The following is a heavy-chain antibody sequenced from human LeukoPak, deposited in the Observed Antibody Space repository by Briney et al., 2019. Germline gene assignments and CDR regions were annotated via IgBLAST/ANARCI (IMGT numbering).Heavy chain of an antibody. V-gene: IGHV1-18*04. D-gene: IGHD3-9*01. Sequence: ASVKVSCKASGYTFTSYGISWVRQAPGQGLEWMGWISAYNGNTNYAQKLQGRVTMTTDTSTSTAYMELRSLRSDDTAVYYCARAAYYDILIGEDWFDPWGQETLVTVSS. CDR3: ARAAYYDILIGEDWFDP. CDR2: ISAYNGNT. J-gene: IGHJ5*02. CDR1: GYTFTSYG.